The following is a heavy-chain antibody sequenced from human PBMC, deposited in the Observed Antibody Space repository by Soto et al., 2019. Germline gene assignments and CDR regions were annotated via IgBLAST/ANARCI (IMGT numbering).Heavy chain of an antibody. J-gene: IGHJ6*02. V-gene: IGHV4-4*02. CDR3: ARKVTYYYYYYGMDV. CDR1: GGSISSSNW. CDR2: IYHSGST. Sequence: PSETLSLTCAVSGGSISSSNWWSWVRQPPGKGLEWIGEIYHSGSTNYNPSLKSRVTISVDKSKNQFSLKLSSVTAADTAVYYCARKVTYYYYYYGMDVWGQGTTVTVSS.